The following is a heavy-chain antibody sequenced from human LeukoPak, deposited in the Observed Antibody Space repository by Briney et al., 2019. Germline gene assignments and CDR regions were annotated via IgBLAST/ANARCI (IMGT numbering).Heavy chain of an antibody. J-gene: IGHJ4*02. CDR1: GFTFSSYA. CDR2: ISYDGSNK. D-gene: IGHD1-26*01. CDR3: ARGRASTVGFYYFDY. V-gene: IGHV3-30-3*01. Sequence: GRSLRLSCAASGFTFSSYAMHWVRQVPGKGLEWMAVISYDGSNKYYADSVKGRFTISRDNSKNTLYLQMNSLRAEDTAVYYCARGRASTVGFYYFDYWGQGTLVTVSS.